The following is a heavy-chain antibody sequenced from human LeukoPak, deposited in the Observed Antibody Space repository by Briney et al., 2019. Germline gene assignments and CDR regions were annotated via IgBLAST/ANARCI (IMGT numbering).Heavy chain of an antibody. CDR1: GYTFTSYG. V-gene: IGHV1-18*01. J-gene: IGHJ3*02. Sequence: ASVKVSCKASGYTFTSYGISWVRQTPEQGLEWMGWISAYNGNTNYAQKLQGRVTMTTDTSTSTAYMELRSLRSDDTAVYYCARDKWGYCSSTSCYGGFDAFDIWGQGTMVTVSS. CDR2: ISAYNGNT. D-gene: IGHD2-2*01. CDR3: ARDKWGYCSSTSCYGGFDAFDI.